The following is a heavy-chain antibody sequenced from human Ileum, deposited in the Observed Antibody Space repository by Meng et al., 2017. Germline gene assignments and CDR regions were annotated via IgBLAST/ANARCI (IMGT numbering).Heavy chain of an antibody. J-gene: IGHJ4*02. D-gene: IGHD3-22*01. Sequence: GHPLERAPVLVMPRGLLSLTWAVSGTRWSWVGQPPGKGLEWIGEIFQSGRTNYNPSLKSRVTISIDKSKSQISLQLSAVTAADTAVYSCATSNDRDVYYLGYWGQGTLVTVSS. CDR3: ATSNDRDVYYLGY. CDR2: IFQSGRT. CDR1: GTR. V-gene: IGHV4-4*01.